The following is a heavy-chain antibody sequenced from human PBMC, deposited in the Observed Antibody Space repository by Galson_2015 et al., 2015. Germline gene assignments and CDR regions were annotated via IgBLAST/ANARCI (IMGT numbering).Heavy chain of an antibody. D-gene: IGHD3-22*01. CDR2: ITGGGGAT. J-gene: IGHJ4*02. Sequence: SLRLSCAASGFTFSKNAMSWVRQAPGKGLEWVSVITGGGGATYYADSVKGRFTISRDNSKNTLYLQMNSLRAEDTAVYYCAKGYNYDTSDYYWSFDYWGQGTLVTVSS. V-gene: IGHV3-23*01. CDR1: GFTFSKNA. CDR3: AKGYNYDTSDYYWSFDY.